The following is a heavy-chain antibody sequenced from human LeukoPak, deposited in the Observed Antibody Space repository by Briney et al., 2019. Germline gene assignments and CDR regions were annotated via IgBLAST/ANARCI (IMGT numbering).Heavy chain of an antibody. CDR1: GFTFSSYW. D-gene: IGHD5-24*01. CDR2: IKQDGSEK. J-gene: IGHJ4*02. V-gene: IGHV3-7*03. CDR3: ARSGYNRFDY. Sequence: PGGSLRLSCAASGFTFSSYWMSWVRQAPGKGLEWVANIKQDGSEKYYVDSVKGRFTISRDNAKNSLYLRTNSLRADDTAVYYCARSGYNRFDYWGQGTLVTASS.